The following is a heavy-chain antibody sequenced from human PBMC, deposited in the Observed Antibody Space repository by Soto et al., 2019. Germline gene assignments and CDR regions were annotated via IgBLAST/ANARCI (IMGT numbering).Heavy chain of an antibody. J-gene: IGHJ6*02. CDR3: ARDQNWNYGTNYYGMDV. Sequence: SETLSLTCTVSGGSISTRSSYWGWIRQPPGKGLEWIGTIYYIGNTYYNPSLKSRVTISVDTSKNQFSLKLSSVTATDTAVYYCARDQNWNYGTNYYGMDVWGQGTTVTVSS. D-gene: IGHD1-7*01. V-gene: IGHV4-39*07. CDR1: GGSISTRSSY. CDR2: IYYIGNT.